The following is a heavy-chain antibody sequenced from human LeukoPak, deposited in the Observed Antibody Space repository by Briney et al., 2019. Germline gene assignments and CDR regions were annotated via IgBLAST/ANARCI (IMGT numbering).Heavy chain of an antibody. CDR3: ARQGNKGCTGGSCHLIDY. D-gene: IGHD2-15*01. J-gene: IGHJ4*02. Sequence: SETLSLTCTVSGDSVKTNYWSWVRQPPGRGLEWIGNVRYSGGVNYTPSLKSRVTISVDTSRNQISLMLSSVTAADTAVFYCARQGNKGCTGGSCHLIDYWGQGTLVTVSS. CDR2: VRYSGGV. V-gene: IGHV4-59*08. CDR1: GDSVKTNY.